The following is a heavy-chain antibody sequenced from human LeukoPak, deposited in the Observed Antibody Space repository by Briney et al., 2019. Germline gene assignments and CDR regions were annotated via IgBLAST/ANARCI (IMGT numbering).Heavy chain of an antibody. J-gene: IGHJ4*02. Sequence: GESLKISCKGSGYSFTSYWISWVRQMPGKGLEWMGIIYPGDSDTRYSPSFQGQVTISADKSISTAYLQWSSLKASDTAMYYCARLGLWEYYYDSSGPFDYWGQGTPVTVSS. V-gene: IGHV5-51*01. D-gene: IGHD3-22*01. CDR2: IYPGDSDT. CDR3: ARLGLWEYYYDSSGPFDY. CDR1: GYSFTSYW.